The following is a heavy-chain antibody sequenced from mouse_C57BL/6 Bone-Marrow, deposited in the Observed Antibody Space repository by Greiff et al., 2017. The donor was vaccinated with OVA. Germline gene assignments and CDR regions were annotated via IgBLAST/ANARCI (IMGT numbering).Heavy chain of an antibody. D-gene: IGHD1-1*01. CDR2: SRNKANDYTT. V-gene: IGHV7-1*01. J-gene: IGHJ1*03. CDR3: ARDPYYGSSYWYFDV. CDR1: GFTFSDFY. Sequence: EVQLVDSGGGLVQSGRSLRLSCATSGFTFSDFYMEWVRQAPGKGLEWIAASRNKANDYTTEYSASVKGRFIVSRDTSQSILYLQMNALRAEDTAIYYCARDPYYGSSYWYFDVWGTGTTVTVSS.